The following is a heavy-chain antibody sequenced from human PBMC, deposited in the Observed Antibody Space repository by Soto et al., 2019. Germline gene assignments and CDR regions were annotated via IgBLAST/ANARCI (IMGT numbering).Heavy chain of an antibody. CDR1: GFTFSRYS. CDR2: ISSGGNTK. J-gene: IGHJ4*02. Sequence: GGSLRLSCVASGFTFSRYSINWFRQAPGKGLEWVSSISSGGNTKSYANSVKGRFTISRDNAKNSLYLEMNSLRHEDTAVYYCARVAYWGQGTLVTVSS. V-gene: IGHV3-21*06. CDR3: ARVAY.